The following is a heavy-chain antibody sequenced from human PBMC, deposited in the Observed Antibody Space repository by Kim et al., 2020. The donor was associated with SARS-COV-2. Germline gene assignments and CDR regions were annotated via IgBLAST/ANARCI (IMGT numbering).Heavy chain of an antibody. CDR2: ISYDGSNK. Sequence: GGSLRLSCAASGFTFSSYGMHWVRQAPGKGLEWVAVISYDGSNKYYADSVKGRFTISRDNSKNTLYLQMNSLRAEDTAVYYCARDRGYSGYDHYYYYGMDVWGQGTTVTVSS. D-gene: IGHD5-12*01. CDR3: ARDRGYSGYDHYYYYGMDV. CDR1: GFTFSSYG. V-gene: IGHV3-33*05. J-gene: IGHJ6*02.